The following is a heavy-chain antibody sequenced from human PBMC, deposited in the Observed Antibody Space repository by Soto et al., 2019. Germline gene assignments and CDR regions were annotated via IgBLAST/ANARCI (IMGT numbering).Heavy chain of an antibody. V-gene: IGHV1-18*01. CDR2: IGGYKGNT. CDR1: GYTFTNYG. D-gene: IGHD3-10*01. J-gene: IGHJ5*02. CDR3: ARTYYYGSGSYYLWFDP. Sequence: ASVKVSCKASGYTFTNYGVSWVRQAPGRGLEWMGWIGGYKGNTNYAQKLQGRVTMTTDTSTSTAYMELRSLRSDDTAVYYCARTYYYGSGSYYLWFDPWGQG.